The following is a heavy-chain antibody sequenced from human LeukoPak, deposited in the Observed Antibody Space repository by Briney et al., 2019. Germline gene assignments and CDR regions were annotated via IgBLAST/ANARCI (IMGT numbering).Heavy chain of an antibody. CDR2: IYYSGST. J-gene: IGHJ5*02. CDR1: GGSISSSSYY. D-gene: IGHD1-1*01. V-gene: IGHV4-39*07. CDR3: ASSLEGFGFDP. Sequence: SETLSLTCTVSGGSISSSSYYWSWIRQPPGKGLEWIGSIYYSGSTYYNPSLKSRVTISVDTSKNQFSLKLSSVTAADTAVYYCASSLEGFGFDPWGQGTLVTVSS.